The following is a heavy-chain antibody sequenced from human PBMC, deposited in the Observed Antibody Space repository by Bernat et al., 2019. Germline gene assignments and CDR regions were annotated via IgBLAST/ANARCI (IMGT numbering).Heavy chain of an antibody. CDR1: GFTFRNYV. V-gene: IGHV3-23*01. CDR2: TRATDDSQ. Sequence: EVQLLESGGGLVQPGGSLRLSCAASGFTFRNYVINWVRQAPGKGLEWVAATRATDDSQYYAESVEGRITITKENYKNTVYWEMTNVRAGDAAVYYCAKGGGGGGDDYWGQGTLVTVSS. D-gene: IGHD3-16*01. CDR3: AKGGGGGGDDY. J-gene: IGHJ4*02.